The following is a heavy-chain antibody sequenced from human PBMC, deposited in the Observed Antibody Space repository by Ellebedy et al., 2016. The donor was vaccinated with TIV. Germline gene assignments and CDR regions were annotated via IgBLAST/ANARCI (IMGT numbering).Heavy chain of an antibody. CDR1: GFSFTNYW. CDR3: ARGGGFDGWGSHTFDY. V-gene: IGHV5-51*01. Sequence: GESLKISCEASGFSFTNYWIGWVRQFPGKGLEWMGIIFPADSDVYYNPSFQGQVTVSADKSLNTAYLHWRILQAADSAMDYCARGGGFDGWGSHTFDYWGQGTLVTVSS. J-gene: IGHJ4*02. CDR2: IFPADSDV. D-gene: IGHD3-10*01.